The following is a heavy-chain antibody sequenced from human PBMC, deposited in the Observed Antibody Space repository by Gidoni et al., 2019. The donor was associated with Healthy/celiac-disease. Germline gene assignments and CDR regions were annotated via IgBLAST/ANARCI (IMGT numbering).Heavy chain of an antibody. Sequence: EVQLLESGGGLVQPGGSLRLSCAASGFTFSSYAMSWVRQAPGKGLEWVPAISGSGGSTYYADSVKGRFTISRDNSKNTLYLQMNSLRAEDTAVYYCAKDPAIDSSGYFLFDYWGQGTLVTVSS. CDR1: GFTFSSYA. J-gene: IGHJ4*02. CDR2: ISGSGGST. V-gene: IGHV3-23*01. D-gene: IGHD3-22*01. CDR3: AKDPAIDSSGYFLFDY.